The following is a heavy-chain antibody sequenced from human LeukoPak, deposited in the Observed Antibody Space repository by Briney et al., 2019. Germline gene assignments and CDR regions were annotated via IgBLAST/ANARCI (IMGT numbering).Heavy chain of an antibody. CDR1: GGSFSGYY. Sequence: SETLSLTCAVYGGSFSGYYWSWIRQLPGKGLEWIGEINHSGSTNYNPSLKSRVTISVDTSKNQFSLKLSSVTAADTAVYYCARGRGIAARRYYYMDVWGKGTTVTVSS. D-gene: IGHD6-6*01. J-gene: IGHJ6*03. CDR2: INHSGST. V-gene: IGHV4-34*01. CDR3: ARGRGIAARRYYYMDV.